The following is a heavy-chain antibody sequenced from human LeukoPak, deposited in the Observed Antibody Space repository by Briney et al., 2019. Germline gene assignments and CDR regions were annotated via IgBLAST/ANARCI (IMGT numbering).Heavy chain of an antibody. Sequence: GGSLRLSCAASGFTFNNYALSWVRQAPGKGLEWVSTICGSGGSTYFADSVKGRFTISRDNSKNTLYLQLNSLRAEDTAVYYCAKDLVRSDCWGQGTLVTVSS. CDR3: AKDLVRSDC. CDR2: ICGSGGST. V-gene: IGHV3-23*01. D-gene: IGHD1-26*01. CDR1: GFTFNNYA. J-gene: IGHJ4*02.